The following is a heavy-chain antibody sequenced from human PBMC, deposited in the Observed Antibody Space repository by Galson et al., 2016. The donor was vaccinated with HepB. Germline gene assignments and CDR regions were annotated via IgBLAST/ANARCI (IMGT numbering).Heavy chain of an antibody. CDR2: ISRSGDSP. V-gene: IGHV3-23*01. CDR3: VQGSTAPAV. CDR1: GFTFNNYG. Sequence: SLRLSCAASGFTFNNYGMTWVRQAPGKGLEVVSSISRSGDSPDYADSVKGRFTISRDSSKNTLSLQMNSLRAEDTAVYYCVQGSTAPAVWGKGTTVTVSS. J-gene: IGHJ6*04. D-gene: IGHD1-26*01.